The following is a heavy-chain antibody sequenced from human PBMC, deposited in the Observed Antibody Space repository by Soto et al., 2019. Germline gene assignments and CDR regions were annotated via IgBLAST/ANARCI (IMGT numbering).Heavy chain of an antibody. D-gene: IGHD3-22*01. CDR1: GYTFTSYA. CDR3: ARDRNYDSSGYYPVDYYFDY. CDR2: INAGNGNT. Sequence: ASVKVSCKASGYTFTSYAMHWVRQAPGQRLEWMGWINAGNGNTKYSQKFQGRVTITRDTSASTAYMELSSLRSEDTAVYYCARDRNYDSSGYYPVDYYFDYWGQGTLVTVSS. V-gene: IGHV1-3*01. J-gene: IGHJ4*02.